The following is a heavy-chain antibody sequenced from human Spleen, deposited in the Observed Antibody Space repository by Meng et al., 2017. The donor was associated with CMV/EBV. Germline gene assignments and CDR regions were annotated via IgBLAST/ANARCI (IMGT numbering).Heavy chain of an antibody. V-gene: IGHV4-34*01. Sequence: GGPFSGYSWSWIRQPPGKGLEWIGQINHSGSTNYNPSLKSRVTISIDTSKTQFSLKLSSVTAADTAVYYCARARLRFLESLPYNWFDPWGQGTLVPSPQ. CDR3: ARARLRFLESLPYNWFDP. J-gene: IGHJ5*02. CDR1: GGPFSGYS. CDR2: INHSGST. D-gene: IGHD3-3*01.